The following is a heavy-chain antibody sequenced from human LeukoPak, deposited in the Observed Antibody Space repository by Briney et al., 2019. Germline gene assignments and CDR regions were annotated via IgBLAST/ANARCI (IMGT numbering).Heavy chain of an antibody. J-gene: IGHJ2*01. CDR1: GGSFRGYY. CDR3: ARRRLLWFGESHRGYFDL. CDR2: INHSGNT. D-gene: IGHD3-10*01. V-gene: IGHV4-34*01. Sequence: SETLSPTCAVYGGSFRGYYWSWIRQPPGKGVEWVGAINHSGNTNYNPSLKSRVTISVDTSKNQFYLKLSSVTAADTAVYYCARRRLLWFGESHRGYFDLWGRGTLVTVSS.